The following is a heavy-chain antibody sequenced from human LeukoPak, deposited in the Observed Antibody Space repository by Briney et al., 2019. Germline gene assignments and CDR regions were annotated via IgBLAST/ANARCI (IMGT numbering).Heavy chain of an antibody. D-gene: IGHD5-24*01. CDR2: IYHSGTT. CDR1: GYSISSGYY. V-gene: IGHV4-38-2*02. Sequence: PSETLSLTCNVSGYSISSGYYWGWIRQPPGKGLEWIGSIYHSGTTYYNPSLESRVAISVDTSKNQFSLKLSSMTAADTAVYYCARGSIRWLQLAHFDYWGQGTLVTVSS. CDR3: ARGSIRWLQLAHFDY. J-gene: IGHJ4*02.